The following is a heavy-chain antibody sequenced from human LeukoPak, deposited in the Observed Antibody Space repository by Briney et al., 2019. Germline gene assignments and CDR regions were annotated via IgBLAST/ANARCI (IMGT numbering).Heavy chain of an antibody. V-gene: IGHV3-15*01. Sequence: GGSLRLSCAASGFTFSNAWMSWVRQAPGKGLEWVGRIKSKTDGGTTDYAAPVKGRFTISRDDSKNTLYLQMNSLKTEDTAVYYCTTVSKSQLRAGLLEWLLDGSMDVWGQGTTVTVSS. CDR1: GFTFSNAW. CDR2: IKSKTDGGTT. J-gene: IGHJ6*02. CDR3: TTVSKSQLRAGLLEWLLDGSMDV. D-gene: IGHD3-3*01.